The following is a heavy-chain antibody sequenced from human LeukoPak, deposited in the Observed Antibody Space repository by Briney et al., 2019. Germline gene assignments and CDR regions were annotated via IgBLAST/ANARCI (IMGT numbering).Heavy chain of an antibody. J-gene: IGHJ3*02. CDR1: AGSVSSGTYY. D-gene: IGHD1-20*01. Sequence: SETLSLTCTVSAGSVSSGTYYWNWIRQPAEKGLEWIGRIYTSGCTNYNPSLKSRVTISVDTSKNQFSLKLTSVTAADTAVYYCASQTLTDDAFDIWGQGTMVTVSS. V-gene: IGHV4-61*02. CDR3: ASQTLTDDAFDI. CDR2: IYTSGCT.